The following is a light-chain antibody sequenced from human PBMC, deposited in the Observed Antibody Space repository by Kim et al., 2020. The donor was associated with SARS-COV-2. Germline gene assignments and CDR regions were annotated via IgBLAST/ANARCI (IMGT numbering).Light chain of an antibody. CDR3: QVWDSSSDHSRV. V-gene: IGLV3-21*04. J-gene: IGLJ3*02. CDR1: NIGSKS. Sequence: SYELTQPPSVSVAPGKTARITCGGNNIGSKSVHWYQQKPGQAPVLVIYYDSYRPSGIPERFSGSNSGNTATLTISRVEAGDEADYYCQVWDSSSDHSRVFGGGPQLTVL. CDR2: YDS.